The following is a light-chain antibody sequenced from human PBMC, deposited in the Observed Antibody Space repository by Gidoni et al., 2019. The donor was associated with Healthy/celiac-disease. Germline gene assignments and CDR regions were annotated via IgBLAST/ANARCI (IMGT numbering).Light chain of an antibody. CDR2: DAS. CDR1: QDISNY. V-gene: IGKV1-33*01. J-gene: IGKJ4*01. Sequence: DIQMTQSPSSLSASVGDRVTITCQASQDISNYLNWYQQKPGKAPKLLIYDASNLETGVPSRFSGSGSGTDFTFTISSLQPEDIATYYCQHYDNLPSTFGGXTKVEIK. CDR3: QHYDNLPST.